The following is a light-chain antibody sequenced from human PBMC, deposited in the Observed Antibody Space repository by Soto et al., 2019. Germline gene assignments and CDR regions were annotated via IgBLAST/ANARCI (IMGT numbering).Light chain of an antibody. Sequence: EFVGRQSPATLSLSPWERATLSCMASQSVSSYLAWYQQKPGQAPRLLIYDASNRATGIPARFSGTGSGTDFTLTINNLEPEDFAVYYCQVRTNWSIAFGRGGRPAIK. CDR2: DAS. CDR1: QSVSSY. V-gene: IGKV3-11*01. CDR3: QVRTNWSIA. J-gene: IGKJ5*01.